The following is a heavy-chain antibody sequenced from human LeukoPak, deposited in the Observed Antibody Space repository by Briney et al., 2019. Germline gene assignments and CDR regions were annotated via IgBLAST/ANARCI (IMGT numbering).Heavy chain of an antibody. J-gene: IGHJ4*02. CDR2: IIPIFGTA. Sequence: SVKVSCKASGYTFTGYYMHWVRQAPGQGLEWMGRIIPIFGTANYAQKFQGRVTITTDESTSTAYMELSSLRSEDTAVYYCARDKTSGEGVWGQGTLVTVSS. D-gene: IGHD2-2*01. CDR1: GYTFTGYY. CDR3: ARDKTSGEGV. V-gene: IGHV1-69*05.